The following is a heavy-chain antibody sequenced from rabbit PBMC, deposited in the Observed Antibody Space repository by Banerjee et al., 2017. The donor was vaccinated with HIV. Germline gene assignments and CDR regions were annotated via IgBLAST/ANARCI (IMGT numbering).Heavy chain of an antibody. CDR3: ARDASSNGAYEFNL. CDR1: GFDFSSYG. D-gene: IGHD1-1*01. J-gene: IGHJ4*01. Sequence: QQQLEESGGGLVKPEGSLTLSCTASGFDFSSYGVSWVRQAPGKGLEWIGCINTSSGNTVYASWAKGRFTISKTSSTTVTLQMTSLTAADTATYFCARDASSNGAYEFNLWGPGTLVTVS. V-gene: IGHV1S45*01. CDR2: INTSSGNT.